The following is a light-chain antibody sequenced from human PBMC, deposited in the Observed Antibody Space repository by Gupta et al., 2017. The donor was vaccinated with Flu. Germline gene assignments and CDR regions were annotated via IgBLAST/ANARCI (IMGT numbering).Light chain of an antibody. Sequence: GDALPKKYSSWYQLKPGQAPVLVMYKDRERPSGIPERFSGSSSGTTVTLTISGVQAEDEADYYCQSADNDATHPVIFGGGTTLTVL. V-gene: IGLV3-25*03. CDR1: ALPKKY. CDR2: KDR. CDR3: QSADNDATHPVI. J-gene: IGLJ2*01.